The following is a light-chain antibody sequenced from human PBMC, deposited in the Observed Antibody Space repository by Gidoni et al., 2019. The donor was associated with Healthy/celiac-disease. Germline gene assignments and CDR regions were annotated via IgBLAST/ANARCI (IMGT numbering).Light chain of an antibody. CDR1: SSNIGSSY. Sequence: QSALTQPPSASGAPGQMVTISCSGSSSNIGSSYVYWYQQLPGTAPTLLIYRSNQRPSGVPVRFSGSKSGTSASLAISGLRSEDEADYYCAAWDDSLSGRVFGGGTKLTVL. CDR3: AAWDDSLSGRV. V-gene: IGLV1-47*01. J-gene: IGLJ2*01. CDR2: RSN.